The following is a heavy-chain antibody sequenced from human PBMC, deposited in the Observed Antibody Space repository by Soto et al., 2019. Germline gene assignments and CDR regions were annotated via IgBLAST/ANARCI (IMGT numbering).Heavy chain of an antibody. CDR2: IIPALGKA. J-gene: IGHJ2*01. V-gene: IGHV1-69*02. CDR1: GGTFSSHT. Sequence: QDQLVQSGAEVKKPGSSVKVSCKASGGTFSSHTFSWVRQAPGQGLEWMGRIIPALGKATYAQKFQGRVTTTADESATTVYMELNSPRSEDTAVYYCACPGCGDYWYFDLWGRGTLVTVSS. D-gene: IGHD4-17*01. CDR3: ACPGCGDYWYFDL.